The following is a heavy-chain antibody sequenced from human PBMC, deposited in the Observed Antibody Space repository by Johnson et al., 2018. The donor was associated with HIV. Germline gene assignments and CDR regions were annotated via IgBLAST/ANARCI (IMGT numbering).Heavy chain of an antibody. CDR1: GFTFSSYW. V-gene: IGHV3-74*01. Sequence: VQLVESGGGLVQPGGSLRLSCAASGFTFSSYWMHWVRQAPGKGLVWVSRINSDGSSTSYADSVKGRFTISRDNAKNKLYLQLNSLRVEDTAIDYCARAQLMADDAFNNWGQGTMVTVSS. D-gene: IGHD6-6*01. CDR3: ARAQLMADDAFNN. CDR2: INSDGSST. J-gene: IGHJ3*02.